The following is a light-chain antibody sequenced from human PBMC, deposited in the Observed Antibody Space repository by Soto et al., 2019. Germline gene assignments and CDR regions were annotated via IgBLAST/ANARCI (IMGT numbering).Light chain of an antibody. V-gene: IGKV1-5*01. CDR1: QSISSW. J-gene: IGKJ1*01. CDR3: QQYNSYSQWT. Sequence: DIQMTQSPSTLPASVGARVTITCRASQSISSWLAWYQQKPGKAPKLLIYDASSLESGVPSRFSGSGSGTEFTLTISSLQPDDYATYYCQQYNSYSQWTFGQGTKVDIK. CDR2: DAS.